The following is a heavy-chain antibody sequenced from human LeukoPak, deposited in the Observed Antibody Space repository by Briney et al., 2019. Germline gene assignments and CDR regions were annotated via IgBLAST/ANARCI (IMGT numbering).Heavy chain of an antibody. CDR3: ARAGCLGYDILTGYYCELDY. CDR2: INPNSGGT. Sequence: ASVKVSCKASGYTFTGYYIHWVRQAPGQGLEWMGWINPNSGGTNYAQKFQGRVTVTRDASISTAYMGLSRLRSDDTAVYYCARAGCLGYDILTGYYCELDYWGQGILVTVSS. D-gene: IGHD3-9*01. CDR1: GYTFTGYY. J-gene: IGHJ4*02. V-gene: IGHV1-2*02.